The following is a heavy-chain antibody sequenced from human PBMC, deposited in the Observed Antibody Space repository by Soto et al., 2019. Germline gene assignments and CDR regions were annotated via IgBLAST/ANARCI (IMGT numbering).Heavy chain of an antibody. J-gene: IGHJ4*02. CDR3: ARGRAVVVPAAPDY. Sequence: SETLSLTCAVYGVSFSGYYLSWIRQPPGKGLEWIGAINNSGSTNYNPSLKSRVTISVDTSKNQFSLTLSSVTAADTAVYYCARGRAVVVPAAPDYWGQGTLVTVSS. CDR2: INNSGST. CDR1: GVSFSGYY. D-gene: IGHD2-2*01. V-gene: IGHV4-34*01.